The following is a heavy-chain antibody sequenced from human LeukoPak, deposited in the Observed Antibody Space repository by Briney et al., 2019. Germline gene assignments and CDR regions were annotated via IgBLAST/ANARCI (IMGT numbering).Heavy chain of an antibody. CDR1: GFTFSSYS. CDR3: ARGNYYGMDV. J-gene: IGHJ6*02. V-gene: IGHV3-48*04. Sequence: QPGGSLRLSCAASGFTFSSYSMNWVRQAPGKGLEWLSNIRSRGRTTHYADSVKGRFSISKDNAENSLYLQMNSLRAEDTAVYYCARGNYYGMDVWGQGTTVTVSS. CDR2: IRSRGRTT.